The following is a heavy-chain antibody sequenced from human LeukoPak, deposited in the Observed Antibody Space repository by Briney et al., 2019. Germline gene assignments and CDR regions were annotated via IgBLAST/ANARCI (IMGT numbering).Heavy chain of an antibody. Sequence: GASVKVSCKASGYTFTVYYIHWVRQAPGQGLEWLGRINPNSGGTNYAQKFQGRVTMTRDTSISTAYMELSRLRSDDTAVYYCLEDWFDPWGQGTLVTVSS. CDR2: INPNSGGT. CDR3: LEDWFDP. CDR1: GYTFTVYY. J-gene: IGHJ5*02. D-gene: IGHD5-24*01. V-gene: IGHV1-2*06.